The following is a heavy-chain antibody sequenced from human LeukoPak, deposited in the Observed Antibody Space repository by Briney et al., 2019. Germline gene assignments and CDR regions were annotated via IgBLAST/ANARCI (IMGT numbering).Heavy chain of an antibody. CDR1: GFSFSSYS. D-gene: IGHD5-18*01. CDR3: ARDEGYSYGSGD. Sequence: PGGSLRLSCVASGFSFSSYSMNWVRQAPGKGLEWVSSISNSNSFIYYADSVKGRLIISRDNAKNSLYLQMNSLRAEDTAVYYCARDEGYSYGSGDWGQGTLVTVSS. V-gene: IGHV3-21*01. CDR2: ISNSNSFI. J-gene: IGHJ4*02.